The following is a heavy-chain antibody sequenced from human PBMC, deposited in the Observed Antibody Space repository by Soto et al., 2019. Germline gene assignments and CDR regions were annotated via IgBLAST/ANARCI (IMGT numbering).Heavy chain of an antibody. Sequence: QVLLVQSGAEVKKPGSTVRVSCKASRDTFNNYDITWVRQAPGQGFEWMGRIIPMVGTTNYAQQFQGRVTITEEKSTTVDDLELGSLKSEDTAVYYCARRGGGNYGDYYWFAPWGQGTLVTVSS. D-gene: IGHD4-17*01. CDR2: IIPMVGTT. J-gene: IGHJ5*02. V-gene: IGHV1-69*08. CDR3: ARRGGGNYGDYYWFAP. CDR1: RDTFNNYD.